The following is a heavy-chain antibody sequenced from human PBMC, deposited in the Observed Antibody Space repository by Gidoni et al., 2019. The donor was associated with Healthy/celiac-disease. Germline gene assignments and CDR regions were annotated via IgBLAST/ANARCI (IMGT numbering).Heavy chain of an antibody. CDR2: IYYSGST. CDR3: ARDVDDPVTRGWYFDL. CDR1: GGSISSGGYY. Sequence: QVQLQESGPGLVKPSQTLSLTCTVSGGSISSGGYYWSWIRQHPGKGLEWIGYIYYSGSTYYNPSLKSRVTISVDTSKNQFSLKLSSVTAADTAVYYCARDVDDPVTRGWYFDLWGRGTLVTVSS. D-gene: IGHD3-16*01. J-gene: IGHJ2*01. V-gene: IGHV4-31*03.